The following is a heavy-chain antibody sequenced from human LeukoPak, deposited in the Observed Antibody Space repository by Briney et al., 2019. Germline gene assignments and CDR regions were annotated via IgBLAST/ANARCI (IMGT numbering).Heavy chain of an antibody. V-gene: IGHV4-4*07. CDR3: ARDLKYCSSTSCYSFDP. Sequence: PSETLSLTCTVSGGSISSYYWSWIRQPAGKGLEWIGRIYTSGSTNYNPSLKSRVTTSVDTSKNQFSLKLSSVTAADTAVYYCARDLKYCSSTSCYSFDPWGQGTLVTVSS. J-gene: IGHJ5*02. CDR2: IYTSGST. CDR1: GGSISSYY. D-gene: IGHD2-2*01.